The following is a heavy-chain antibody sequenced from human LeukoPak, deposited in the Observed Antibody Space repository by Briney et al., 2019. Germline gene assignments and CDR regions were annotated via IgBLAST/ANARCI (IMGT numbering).Heavy chain of an antibody. CDR3: ATGDLRWYAFDI. CDR1: GYTLTELS. J-gene: IGHJ3*02. D-gene: IGHD4-23*01. Sequence: ASVKVSCKVSGYTLTELSMHWVRQAPGKGVEWMGGFDPEDGETIYAQKFQGRVTMTEDTSTDTAYMELSSLRSEDTAVYYCATGDLRWYAFDIWGQGTMVTVSS. CDR2: FDPEDGET. V-gene: IGHV1-24*01.